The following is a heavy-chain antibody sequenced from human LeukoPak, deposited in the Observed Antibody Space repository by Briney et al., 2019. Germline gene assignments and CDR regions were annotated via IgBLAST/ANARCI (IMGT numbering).Heavy chain of an antibody. CDR2: INSDGSTT. Sequence: PGGSMRLSCVVSGFIFSSYWMHWVRQAPGEVLVWVSRINSDGSTTTYADSVKAPFTISRDKPKNTLYLQMNRLSAEDTAVYYCHSIAAAGTGYWGRGILVTVSS. V-gene: IGHV3-74*01. J-gene: IGHJ4*02. D-gene: IGHD6-13*01. CDR3: HSIAAAGTGY. CDR1: GFIFSSYW.